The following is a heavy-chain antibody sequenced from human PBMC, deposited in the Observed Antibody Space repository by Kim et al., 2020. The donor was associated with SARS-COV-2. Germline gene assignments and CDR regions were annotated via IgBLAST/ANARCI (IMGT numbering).Heavy chain of an antibody. J-gene: IGHJ5*02. Sequence: VKGRFTISRDNAKNSLYLQMNSLRAEDTALYYCAKDIGYSYGYGSWFDPWGQGTLVTVSS. D-gene: IGHD5-18*01. CDR3: AKDIGYSYGYGSWFDP. V-gene: IGHV3-9*01.